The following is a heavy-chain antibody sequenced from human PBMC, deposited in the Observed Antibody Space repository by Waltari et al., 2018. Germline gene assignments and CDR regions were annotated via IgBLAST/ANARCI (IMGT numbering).Heavy chain of an antibody. CDR2: IYHSGST. CDR1: GYSISSGYY. V-gene: IGHV4-38-2*01. Sequence: QVQLQESGPGLVKPSETLSLTCAVSGYSISSGYYWGWIRQPPGKGLEWIGSIYHSGSTYYNPSLKSRVTISVDTSKNQFSRKLSSVTAADTAVYYCARPDSSGSPGAVDYWGQGTLVTVSS. D-gene: IGHD3-22*01. CDR3: ARPDSSGSPGAVDY. J-gene: IGHJ4*02.